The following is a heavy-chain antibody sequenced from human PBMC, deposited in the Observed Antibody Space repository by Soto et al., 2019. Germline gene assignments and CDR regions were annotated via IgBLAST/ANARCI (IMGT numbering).Heavy chain of an antibody. D-gene: IGHD5-18*01. CDR2: IYYSGST. CDR1: GGSISSYY. J-gene: IGHJ4*02. V-gene: IGHV4-59*08. Sequence: QVQLQESGTGLVKPSETLSLTCTVSGGSISSYYWSWIRQPPGKGLEWIGYIYYSGSTNYNHSLKIRLTISIDTPKNQVALMLSSVTAVDTAVYYCARRYGSCFDYWGQGTLVTVSS. CDR3: ARRYGSCFDY.